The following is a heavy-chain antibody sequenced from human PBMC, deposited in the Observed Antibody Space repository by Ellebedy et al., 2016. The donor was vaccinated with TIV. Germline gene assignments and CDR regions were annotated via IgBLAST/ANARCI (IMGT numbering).Heavy chain of an antibody. D-gene: IGHD2/OR15-2a*01. V-gene: IGHV3-33*01. J-gene: IGHJ4*02. CDR2: IWFDGTTE. Sequence: GESLKISCAASRFLLSSYSMHWVRQAPGKGLEWVADIWFDGTTEHYADSVKGRFSISRDNSKNILHLQMNSLRVEDTAVYYCARESTRQYSSLDYWGQGTLVTVSS. CDR3: ARESTRQYSSLDY. CDR1: RFLLSSYS.